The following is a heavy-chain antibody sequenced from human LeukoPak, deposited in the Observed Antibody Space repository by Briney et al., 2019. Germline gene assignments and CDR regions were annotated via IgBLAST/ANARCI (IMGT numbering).Heavy chain of an antibody. Sequence: PGGSLRLSCAASGVTVNTNYMSWLRQAPGRGLEWVAHIYNDGRTSYADSVKGRFTISRDNSKNTLYLQMNSLRAEDTAVYYCAKGVTTLDYWGQGTLVTVSS. D-gene: IGHD4-17*01. CDR1: GVTVNTNY. CDR3: AKGVTTLDY. J-gene: IGHJ4*02. CDR2: IYNDGRT. V-gene: IGHV3-53*01.